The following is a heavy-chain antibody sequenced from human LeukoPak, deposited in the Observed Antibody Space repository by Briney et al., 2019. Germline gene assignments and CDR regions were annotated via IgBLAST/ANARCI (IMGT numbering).Heavy chain of an antibody. D-gene: IGHD3-10*01. J-gene: IGHJ5*02. Sequence: PSGTLSLTCTVSGGSISSHYWSWIRQPPGKGLEWIGYIYYSGSTNYNPSLKSRVTISVDTSKNQFSLKLSSVTAADTAVYYCARGGVTPLNLNWFDPWGQGTLVTVSS. CDR2: IYYSGST. V-gene: IGHV4-59*11. CDR3: ARGGVTPLNLNWFDP. CDR1: GGSISSHY.